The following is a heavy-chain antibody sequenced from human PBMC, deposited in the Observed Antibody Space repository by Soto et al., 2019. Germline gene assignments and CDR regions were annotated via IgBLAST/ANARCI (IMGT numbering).Heavy chain of an antibody. J-gene: IGHJ4*02. Sequence: GGSLRLSCAASGFTFSSYWMHWVRQAPGKGLVWVSRINSDGSSTTYADSVKGRFTISRDNAKNTLYLQMNSLKTEDTAVYYCTTSPFSYWGQGTLVTVSS. CDR1: GFTFSSYW. V-gene: IGHV3-74*01. CDR2: INSDGSST. CDR3: TTSPFSY.